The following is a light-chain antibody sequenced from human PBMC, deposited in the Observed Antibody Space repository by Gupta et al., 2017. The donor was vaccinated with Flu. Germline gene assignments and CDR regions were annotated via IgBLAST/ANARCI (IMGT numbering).Light chain of an antibody. Sequence: QSALTQPAPVSGSLGQSITITCTGRGSDVGAYIYVSWYQQRPDKAPKLMIFEVSNRTSGVSNRFSGSKSGNTASLTISGRQAEDEADYYCSSYTISNTVVFGGGTKLTVL. CDR2: EVS. J-gene: IGLJ2*01. CDR3: SSYTISNTVV. CDR1: GSDVGAYIY. V-gene: IGLV2-14*01.